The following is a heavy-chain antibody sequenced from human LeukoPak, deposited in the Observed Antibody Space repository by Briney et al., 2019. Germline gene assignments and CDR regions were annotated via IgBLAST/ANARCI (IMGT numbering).Heavy chain of an antibody. CDR1: GFTFSSYS. CDR2: ISSSSSTI. CDR3: ARAHSTSPPYWFDP. D-gene: IGHD6-6*01. V-gene: IGHV3-48*01. Sequence: PGGSLRLSCAASGFTFSSYSMNWVRQAPGKGLEWVSYISSSSSTIYYADSVKGRFTISRDNAKNSLYLQMNSLRAEDTAVYYCARAHSTSPPYWFDPWGQGTLVTVSS. J-gene: IGHJ5*02.